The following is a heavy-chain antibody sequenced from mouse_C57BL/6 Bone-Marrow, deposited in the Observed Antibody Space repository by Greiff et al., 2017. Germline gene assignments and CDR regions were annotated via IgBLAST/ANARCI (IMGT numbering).Heavy chain of an antibody. V-gene: IGHV5-9*01. CDR2: ISGGGGNT. CDR3: SRQVTTVLATKYFDV. D-gene: IGHD1-1*01. CDR1: GFTFSSYT. J-gene: IGHJ1*03. Sequence: DVQLVESGGGLVKPGGSLKLSCAASGFTFSSYTMSWVRQTPEKRLQWVAAISGGGGNTYYPDSVKGRFTISRDNYKNILYLQMSSLRSEDTALYYCSRQVTTVLATKYFDVWGTGTTVTVSS.